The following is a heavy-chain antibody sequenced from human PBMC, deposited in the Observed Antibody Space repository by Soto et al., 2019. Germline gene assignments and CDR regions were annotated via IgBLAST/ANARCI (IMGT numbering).Heavy chain of an antibody. CDR1: GFTFSSDG. V-gene: IGHV3-30*18. J-gene: IGHJ4*02. CDR2: ISYDGSNK. Sequence: QVQLVESGGGVVQPGRSLRLSCAASGFTFSSDGMHWVRQAPGKGLEWVAVISYDGSNKYYADSVKGRFTISRDNSQNTVYLQMNSLRAEDTAVYYCAKDSGYYFDYWGQGTLVTVSA. CDR3: AKDSGYYFDY.